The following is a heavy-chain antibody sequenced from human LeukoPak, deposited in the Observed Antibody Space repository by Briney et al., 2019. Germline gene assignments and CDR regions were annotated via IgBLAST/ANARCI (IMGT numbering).Heavy chain of an antibody. CDR3: ARGGHFEY. CDR2: TYYRSRWYY. Sequence: SETLSLTCAISGDXVSSDTSAWNWFRQSPSRGLEWLGRTYYRSRWYYDYAVSVKSRIAIKPDTSKNQFSLQLNSVTPEDTAVYYCARGGHFEYWGQGTLVTVSS. CDR1: GDXVSSDTSA. J-gene: IGHJ4*02. V-gene: IGHV6-1*01. D-gene: IGHD6-25*01.